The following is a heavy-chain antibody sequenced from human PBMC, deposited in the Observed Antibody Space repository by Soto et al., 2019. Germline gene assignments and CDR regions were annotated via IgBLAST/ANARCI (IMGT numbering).Heavy chain of an antibody. J-gene: IGHJ5*02. CDR1: GGSISSSSYY. CDR2: IDYSGST. CDR3: ARHRQWLPARGLWFDP. V-gene: IGHV4-39*01. Sequence: QLQLQESGPGLVKPSETLSLTCTVSGGSISSSSYYWGWIRQPPGKGLEWLWSIDYSGSTYYNPSLKSGVTIPVDPSKNQFSLKLSSVTAADTAVYYCARHRQWLPARGLWFDPWGQGTLVTVSS. D-gene: IGHD6-19*01.